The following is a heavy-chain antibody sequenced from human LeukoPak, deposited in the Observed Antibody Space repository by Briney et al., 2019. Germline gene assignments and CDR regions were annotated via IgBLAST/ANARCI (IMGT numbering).Heavy chain of an antibody. CDR2: ISGSCGST. CDR3: KQNTGYDILTGYYSSTYFDY. D-gene: IGHD3-9*01. V-gene: IGHV3-23*01. J-gene: IGHJ4*02. CDR1: GITFSSYA. Sequence: PGWSLRLFCAASGITFSSYAMSWVRQAPGKGLYWVSAISGSCGSTYYADSVKGRFTISRDNSKNTLYLQMNSLRAEDTAVYFCKQNTGYDILTGYYSSTYFDYWGQGTLVTVSS.